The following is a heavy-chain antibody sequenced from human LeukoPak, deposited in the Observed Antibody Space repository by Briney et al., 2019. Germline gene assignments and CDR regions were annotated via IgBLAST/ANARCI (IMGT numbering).Heavy chain of an antibody. Sequence: GGSLRLSCAASGFTFSTYGMHWVRQAPGKGLEWVAVIWYDGSNKYYADSVKGRFTISRDNSENMLYLQMNGLRAEDTAVYYCARAVGPFDYWGQGTLVTVSS. CDR2: IWYDGSNK. J-gene: IGHJ4*02. V-gene: IGHV3-33*01. CDR1: GFTFSTYG. D-gene: IGHD3/OR15-3a*01. CDR3: ARAVGPFDY.